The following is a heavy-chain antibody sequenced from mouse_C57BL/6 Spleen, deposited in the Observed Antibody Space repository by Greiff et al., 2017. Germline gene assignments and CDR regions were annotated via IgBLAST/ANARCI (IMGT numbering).Heavy chain of an antibody. J-gene: IGHJ4*01. CDR1: GYTFTSYW. Sequence: VQLQQSGAELVKPGASVKLSCKASGYTFTSYWMHWVKQRPGQGLEWIGMIHPNSGSTNYNEKFKSKATLTVDNSSSTAYMQLSSLTSEDSAVYYCARVNWVYAMDYWGQGTSVTVSS. V-gene: IGHV1-64*01. CDR3: ARVNWVYAMDY. CDR2: IHPNSGST. D-gene: IGHD4-1*01.